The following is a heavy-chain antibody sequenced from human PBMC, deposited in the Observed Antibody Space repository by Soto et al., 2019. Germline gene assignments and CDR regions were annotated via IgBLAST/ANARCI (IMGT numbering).Heavy chain of an antibody. CDR2: IDPSDSYT. Sequence: GESLKISCKGSGYRFTSYWISWVRQMPGKGLEWMGRIDPSDSYTNYSPSFQGHVTISADKSISTAYLQWSSLKASDTAMYYCARLGYYDSSGYYYYGMDVWGQGTTVTVSS. D-gene: IGHD3-22*01. V-gene: IGHV5-10-1*01. CDR3: ARLGYYDSSGYYYYGMDV. CDR1: GYRFTSYW. J-gene: IGHJ6*02.